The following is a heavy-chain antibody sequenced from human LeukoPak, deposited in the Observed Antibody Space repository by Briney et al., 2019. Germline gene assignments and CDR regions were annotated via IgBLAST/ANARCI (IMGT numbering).Heavy chain of an antibody. CDR1: GDSVSSNRAA. Sequence: SQTLSHTRAISGDSVSSNRAAWNWIRHSPSRGLEWLGRTYYRSKWYNDYAVSVKSRKTINPDTSHNQFSLQLNTVTPEDTAVYYGARDRELAHFDYWGQGTLVTVSS. V-gene: IGHV6-1*01. D-gene: IGHD1-26*01. CDR2: TYYRSKWYN. J-gene: IGHJ4*02. CDR3: ARDRELAHFDY.